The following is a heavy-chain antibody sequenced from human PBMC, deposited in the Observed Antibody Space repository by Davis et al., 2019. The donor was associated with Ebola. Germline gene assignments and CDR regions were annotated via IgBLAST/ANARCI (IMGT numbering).Heavy chain of an antibody. CDR3: ARVLGAFDI. D-gene: IGHD2-15*01. CDR1: GGSFSGYY. CDR2: IYYSGST. J-gene: IGHJ3*02. V-gene: IGHV4-59*01. Sequence: SETLSLTCAVYGGSFSGYYWSWIRQPPGKGLEWIGYIYYSGSTNYNPSLKSRVTISVDTSKNQFSLKLSSVTAADTAVYYCARVLGAFDIWGQGTTVTVSS.